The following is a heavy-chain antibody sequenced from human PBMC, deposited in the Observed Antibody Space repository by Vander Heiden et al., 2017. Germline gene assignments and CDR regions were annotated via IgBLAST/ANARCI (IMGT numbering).Heavy chain of an antibody. Sequence: QVQLVESGGGVVQPGRSLRLSCAASGFTFSNYGMHWVRQAPGKGLEWVAILWYDGSNKYYADSVKGRFTISRDNSKNTLYLQMNSLRAEDTAVYYWARSNYYGSGSYYLFWGQGTLVTVSS. CDR1: GFTFSNYG. CDR3: ARSNYYGSGSYYLF. D-gene: IGHD3-10*01. V-gene: IGHV3-33*01. J-gene: IGHJ4*02. CDR2: LWYDGSNK.